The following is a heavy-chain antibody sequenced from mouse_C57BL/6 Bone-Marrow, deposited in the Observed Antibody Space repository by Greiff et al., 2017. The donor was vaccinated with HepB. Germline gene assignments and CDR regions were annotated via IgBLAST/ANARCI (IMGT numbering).Heavy chain of an antibody. J-gene: IGHJ2*01. CDR2: IDPETGGT. CDR3: SDGYSPFDY. Sequence: VQLQQSGAELVRPGASVTLSCKASGYTFTDYEMHWVKQTPVHGLEWIGAIDPETGGTAYNQKFKGKAILTADKSSSTAYMELRSLTSEDSAVYYCSDGYSPFDYWGQGTTLTVSS. D-gene: IGHD2-3*01. CDR1: GYTFTDYE. V-gene: IGHV1-15*01.